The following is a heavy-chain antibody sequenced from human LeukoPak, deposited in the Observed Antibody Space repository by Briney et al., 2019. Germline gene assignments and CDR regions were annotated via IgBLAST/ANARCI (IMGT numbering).Heavy chain of an antibody. V-gene: IGHV3-74*01. CDR1: GFTFSSYS. CDR3: ARDLGSGWYSVCGY. J-gene: IGHJ4*02. CDR2: INSDGSST. D-gene: IGHD6-19*01. Sequence: GGSLRLSCAASGFTFSSYSMNWVRQAPGKGLEWVSRINSDGSSTSYADSVKGRFTISRDNAKNTLYLQMNSLRAEDTAVYYCARDLGSGWYSVCGYWGQGTLVTVSS.